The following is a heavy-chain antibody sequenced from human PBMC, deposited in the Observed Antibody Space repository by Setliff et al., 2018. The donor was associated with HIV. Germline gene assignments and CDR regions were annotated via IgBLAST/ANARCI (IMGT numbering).Heavy chain of an antibody. CDR3: ARPRLYSNALEY. D-gene: IGHD6-13*01. J-gene: IGHJ4*02. CDR1: GFSVSSSY. Sequence: QPGGSLRLSCAASGFSVSSSYMSWVRQTPGEGLEWVSSIYSSGDTYHADSVKGRFTLSRDNSKNTVYLQMNSLRPEDTAVYYCARPRLYSNALEYWGQGTLVTVSS. V-gene: IGHV3-66*02. CDR2: IYSSGDT.